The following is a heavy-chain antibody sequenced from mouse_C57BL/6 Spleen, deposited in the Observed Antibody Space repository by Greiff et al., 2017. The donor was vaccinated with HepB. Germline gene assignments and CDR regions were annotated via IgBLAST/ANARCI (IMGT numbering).Heavy chain of an antibody. CDR1: GFTFSDYY. V-gene: IGHV5-16*01. CDR3: ARETPYYYGAMDY. Sequence: VESEGGLVQPGSSMKLSCTASGFTFSDYYMAWVRQVPEKGLEWVANINYDGSSTYYLDSLKSRFIISRDNAKNILYLQMSSLKSEDTATYYCARETPYYYGAMDYWGQGTSVTVSS. CDR2: INYDGSST. D-gene: IGHD1-1*01. J-gene: IGHJ4*01.